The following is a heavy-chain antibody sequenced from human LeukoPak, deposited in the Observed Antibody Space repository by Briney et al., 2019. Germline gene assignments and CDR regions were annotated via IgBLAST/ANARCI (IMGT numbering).Heavy chain of an antibody. V-gene: IGHV3-74*01. CDR1: GFTFSSYW. CDR2: IDRDGSRI. D-gene: IGHD6-19*01. J-gene: IGHJ4*02. Sequence: GGSLRLSCAVSGFTFSSYWMHWVRQAPGKRLVWVSRIDRDGSRINYADSVKGRFTISRDNGKNTLFLQMNSLRAEDAAVYYCARDPDSSGWTYFDYWGQGTLVTVSS. CDR3: ARDPDSSGWTYFDY.